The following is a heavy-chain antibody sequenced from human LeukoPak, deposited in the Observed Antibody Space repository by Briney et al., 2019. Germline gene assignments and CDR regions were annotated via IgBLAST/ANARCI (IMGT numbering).Heavy chain of an antibody. V-gene: IGHV3-11*04. D-gene: IGHD1-20*01. CDR3: ARTRYNWNDGAFDI. CDR1: GFTFSDYY. Sequence: GGSLRLSCAASGFTFSDYYMSWIRQAPGKGLEWVSYISSSGSTIYYADSVKGRFTISRDNAKNSLYLQMNSLRAEDTAVYYCARTRYNWNDGAFDIWGQGTMVTVSS. CDR2: ISSSGSTI. J-gene: IGHJ3*02.